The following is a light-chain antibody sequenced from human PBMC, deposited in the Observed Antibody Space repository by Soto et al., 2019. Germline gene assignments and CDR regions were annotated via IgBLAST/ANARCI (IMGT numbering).Light chain of an antibody. CDR3: QQYNNWPPYT. V-gene: IGKV3-15*01. J-gene: IGKJ2*01. CDR1: QSVRSN. Sequence: EIVMTQSPATLSVSPGERATRSCRASQSVRSNLAWYQQKPGQAPRLLIYGASTRATGIPARFSGSGSGTEFTLTISSLQSEDFAVYYCQQYNNWPPYTFGQGTKLEIK. CDR2: GAS.